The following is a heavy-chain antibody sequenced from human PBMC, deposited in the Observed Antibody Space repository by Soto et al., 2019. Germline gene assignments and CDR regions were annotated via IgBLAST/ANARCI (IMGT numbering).Heavy chain of an antibody. Sequence: EVQLLDSGGGLVQPGGSLRLSWAASGFTFSSYAMSGVRQAPGKGLEWVSAISGSGGSTYYADSVKGRFTISRDNSKNTLSPQMNSLRAEDTAVYYCATEGIVVVPAATVGYFYYWGQGTLVTVSS. V-gene: IGHV3-23*01. CDR2: ISGSGGST. CDR1: GFTFSSYA. D-gene: IGHD2-2*01. J-gene: IGHJ4*02. CDR3: ATEGIVVVPAATVGYFYY.